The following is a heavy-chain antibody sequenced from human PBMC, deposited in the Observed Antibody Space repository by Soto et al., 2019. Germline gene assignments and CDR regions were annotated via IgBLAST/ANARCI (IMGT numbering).Heavy chain of an antibody. CDR1: GGSFTSNNW. Sequence: PSETLSLTCAVSGGSFTSNNWWTVFRQPPGQGLEWIGEIYRTGSTNYNPSLKSRVTISLDKSENQFSLKVTSLTAADTAVYYCASRDPGTSVDYWGQGTLVTVSS. J-gene: IGHJ4*02. CDR3: ASRDPGTSVDY. CDR2: IYRTGST. D-gene: IGHD1-7*01. V-gene: IGHV4-4*02.